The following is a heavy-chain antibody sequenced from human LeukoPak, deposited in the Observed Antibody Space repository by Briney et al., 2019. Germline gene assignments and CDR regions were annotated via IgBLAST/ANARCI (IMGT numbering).Heavy chain of an antibody. D-gene: IGHD1-14*01. CDR3: ASGRPPDDY. J-gene: IGHJ4*02. CDR2: IYSGGNT. V-gene: IGHV3-53*01. CDR1: GFTVSSNY. Sequence: GGSLRLSCAASGFTVSSNYLSWVRQAPGKGLEWVSIIYSGGNTYYTDSVKGRFTISRDNSKNTLNLHMNSLTDEDTAVYYCASGRPPDDYWGQGTLVTVSS.